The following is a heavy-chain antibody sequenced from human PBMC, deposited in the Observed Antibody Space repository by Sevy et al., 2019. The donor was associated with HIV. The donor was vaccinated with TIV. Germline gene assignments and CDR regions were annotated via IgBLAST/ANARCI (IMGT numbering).Heavy chain of an antibody. V-gene: IGHV3-48*03. CDR1: GFTFSSYE. J-gene: IGHJ6*02. CDR2: ISSSGSTI. D-gene: IGHD6-13*01. CDR3: ARALSGGIAAGFHYNYYGMDV. Sequence: GGSLRLSCAASGFTFSSYEMNWVRQAPGKGLEWVSYISSSGSTIYYADSVKGRFTISRDNAKNSLYLQMNSLRAEDTAVYYCARALSGGIAAGFHYNYYGMDVWGQGTTVTVSS.